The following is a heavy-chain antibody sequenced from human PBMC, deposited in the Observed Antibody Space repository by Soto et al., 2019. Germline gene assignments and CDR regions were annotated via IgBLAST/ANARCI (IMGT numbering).Heavy chain of an antibody. CDR2: IYPGESDT. CDR1: GYSFTSYW. J-gene: IGHJ6*02. CDR3: ARQPLGYWWVSYFKSYFSYCMDV. Sequence: RGESLEISCTGSGYSFTSYWIGWVHQMPGKGLECLGIIYPGESDTRYSPSFQGQVTISADKSITAAYRQWSSLKASDTAMYYCARQPLGYWWVSYFKSYFSYCMDVSGQGATVTVS. D-gene: IGHD3-10*01. V-gene: IGHV5-51*07.